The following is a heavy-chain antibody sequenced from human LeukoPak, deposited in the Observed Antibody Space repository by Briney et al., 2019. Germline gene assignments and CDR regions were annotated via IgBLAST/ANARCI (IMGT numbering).Heavy chain of an antibody. CDR2: IYHSGST. CDR1: GGSISSGGYY. Sequence: PSETLSLTCTVSGGSISSGGYYWSWIRQHPGKGLEWIGYIYHSGSTYYNPSLKSRVTISVDRSKNQFSLKLSSVTAADTAVYYCARGDYGGNSEYFQHWGQGTLVTVSS. J-gene: IGHJ1*01. D-gene: IGHD4-23*01. V-gene: IGHV4-30-2*01. CDR3: ARGDYGGNSEYFQH.